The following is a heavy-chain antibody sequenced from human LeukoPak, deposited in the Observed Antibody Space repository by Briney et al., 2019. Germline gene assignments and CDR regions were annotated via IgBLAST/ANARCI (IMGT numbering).Heavy chain of an antibody. D-gene: IGHD3-22*01. Sequence: ASVKVSCKASGYTFTGYYMHWVRQAPGQGLEWMGWINPNSGGTNYAQKFQGRVTMTRDTSISTAYMEPSRLRSDDTAVYYCASLSLTDYYDSSGYRYMDVWGKGTTVTVSS. V-gene: IGHV1-2*02. CDR2: INPNSGGT. CDR1: GYTFTGYY. CDR3: ASLSLTDYYDSSGYRYMDV. J-gene: IGHJ6*03.